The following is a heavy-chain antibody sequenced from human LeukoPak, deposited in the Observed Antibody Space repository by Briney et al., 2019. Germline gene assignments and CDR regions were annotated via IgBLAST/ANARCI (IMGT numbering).Heavy chain of an antibody. J-gene: IGHJ4*02. Sequence: GGSLRLSCAASGFTFSSYAMSWVRQVSGKGLEWVSVISGSGGSTYYADSVKGRFTISRDNSKNTLYLHMNSLRAEDTAVYYCAKSPSYCRGDCYSTFEYWGQGTLVTVSS. CDR3: AKSPSYCRGDCYSTFEY. CDR1: GFTFSSYA. D-gene: IGHD2-21*02. CDR2: ISGSGGST. V-gene: IGHV3-23*01.